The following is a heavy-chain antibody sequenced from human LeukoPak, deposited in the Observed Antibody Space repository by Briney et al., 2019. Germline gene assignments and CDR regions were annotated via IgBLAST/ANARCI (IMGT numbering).Heavy chain of an antibody. CDR2: ISAYNGNT. D-gene: IGHD1-7*01. J-gene: IGHJ6*03. V-gene: IGHV1-18*01. CDR1: GYTFTSYG. Sequence: GASVKVSCKASGYTFTSYGISWVRQAPGQGLEWMGWISAYNGNTNYAQKLQGRLTMTTDTSTSTTYMELRSLRSDDTAVYYCARDRLGITGTIYYYMDVWGKGTTVTVSS. CDR3: ARDRLGITGTIYYYMDV.